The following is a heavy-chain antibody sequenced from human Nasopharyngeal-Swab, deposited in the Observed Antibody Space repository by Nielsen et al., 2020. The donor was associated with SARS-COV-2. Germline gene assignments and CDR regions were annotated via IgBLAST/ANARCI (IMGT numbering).Heavy chain of an antibody. V-gene: IGHV3-23*01. CDR3: ARGFYYGMDV. CDR1: GYSFRTYG. CDR2: IVGSGDISGSGGNT. J-gene: IGHJ6*02. Sequence: GESLKISCVASGYSFRTYGMSWVRQAPGKGLEWVAAIVGSGDISGSGGNTYYADSVKGRFTISRDNGKNTLYLQMNSLRAEDTAIYYCARGFYYGMDVWGQGTTVTVSS.